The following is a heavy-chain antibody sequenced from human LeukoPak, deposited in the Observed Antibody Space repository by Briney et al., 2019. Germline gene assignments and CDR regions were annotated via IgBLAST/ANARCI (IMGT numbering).Heavy chain of an antibody. Sequence: PSETLSLTCTVSGGSISSYYWSWIRQPPGKGLEWIGYIYYSGSTNYNPSLQSRVTISVDMSKDQFSLKLSSVTAADTAVYYCARVAYYYGTGSYYNPAHVDYWGQGTLVTVSS. CDR3: ARVAYYYGTGSYYNPAHVDY. CDR2: IYYSGST. D-gene: IGHD3-10*01. V-gene: IGHV4-59*01. J-gene: IGHJ4*02. CDR1: GGSISSYY.